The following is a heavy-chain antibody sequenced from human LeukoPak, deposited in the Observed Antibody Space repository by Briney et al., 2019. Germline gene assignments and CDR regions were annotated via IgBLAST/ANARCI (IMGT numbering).Heavy chain of an antibody. J-gene: IGHJ4*02. CDR2: ISAYNGNT. CDR1: GYTFTSYG. D-gene: IGHD1-26*01. V-gene: IGHV1-18*01. CDR3: ARDPEVGATVFDY. Sequence: ASVKVSCKASGYTFTSYGISWVRQAPGQGLEWMGLISAYNGNTNYAQKLQGRVTMTTDTSTSIVYMELRSLRSDDTAVYYCARDPEVGATVFDYWGQGTLVTVSS.